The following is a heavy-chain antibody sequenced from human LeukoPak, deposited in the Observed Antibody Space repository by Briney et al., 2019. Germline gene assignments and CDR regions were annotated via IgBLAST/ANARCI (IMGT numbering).Heavy chain of an antibody. D-gene: IGHD4-17*01. CDR2: IWYNGSNK. CDR1: GFTFSSFG. Sequence: GRSLRLSCAAPGFTFSSFGMHWVRQAPGKGLEWVADIWYNGSNKYYAESVKGRFTISRDNSKNTLYLQMNSLRAEDTAVYYCSRGGYGDYNNWFDPWGQGTLVIVSS. J-gene: IGHJ5*02. V-gene: IGHV3-33*01. CDR3: SRGGYGDYNNWFDP.